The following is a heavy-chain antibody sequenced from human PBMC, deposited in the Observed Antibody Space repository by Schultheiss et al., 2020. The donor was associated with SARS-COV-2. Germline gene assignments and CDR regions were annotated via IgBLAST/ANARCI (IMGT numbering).Heavy chain of an antibody. Sequence: GSLRLSCAVYGGSFRGYYWSWIRQPPGKGLEWIGEINHSGSTNYNPSLKSRVTISVDTSKNQFSLRLRSVTAADTAVYYCARSPYSGSYKAPGVFDPWGQGTRVTVSS. J-gene: IGHJ5*02. D-gene: IGHD1-26*01. V-gene: IGHV4-34*01. CDR2: INHSGST. CDR1: GGSFRGYY. CDR3: ARSPYSGSYKAPGVFDP.